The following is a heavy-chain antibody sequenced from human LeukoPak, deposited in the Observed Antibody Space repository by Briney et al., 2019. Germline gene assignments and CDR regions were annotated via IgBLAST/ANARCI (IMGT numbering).Heavy chain of an antibody. D-gene: IGHD1-1*01. J-gene: IGHJ6*03. V-gene: IGHV3-30*02. CDR3: AKDPGLEPSFRDYYYMDV. CDR2: IRYDGSNK. CDR1: GFTFSSYG. Sequence: GGSLRLSCAASGFTFSSYGMHWVRQAPGKGLEWVAFIRYDGSNKYYADSVKGRSTISRDNSKNTLYLQMNSLRAEDTAVYYCAKDPGLEPSFRDYYYMDVWGKGTTVTVSS.